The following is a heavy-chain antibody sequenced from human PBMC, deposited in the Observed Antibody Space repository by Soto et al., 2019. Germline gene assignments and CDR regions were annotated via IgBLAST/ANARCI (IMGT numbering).Heavy chain of an antibody. CDR3: ARGAGSSPPLY. CDR1: GGSISVYY. V-gene: IGHV4-59*01. J-gene: IGHJ4*02. Sequence: QVQLQESGPGQVKPSETLSLTCTISGGSISVYYWSWIRQPPGQALEWIGYIYDSGSPYYNPSLRSRVIISADTSKNQISLKLTSSTAVDTAVYYCARGAGSSPPLYWGRGTLVTVSS. CDR2: IYDSGSP.